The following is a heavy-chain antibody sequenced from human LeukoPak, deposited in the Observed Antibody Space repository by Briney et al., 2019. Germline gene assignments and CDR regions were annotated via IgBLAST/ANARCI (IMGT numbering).Heavy chain of an antibody. CDR3: ATDRKKTTPGMFDY. CDR2: FDPGDGET. J-gene: IGHJ4*02. D-gene: IGHD4-17*01. Sequence: GASVKVSCKVSGYTLTELSMHWVRQAPGKGLEWMGGFDPGDGETIYAQKFQGRVTMTEDTSTDTAYMELSSLRSEDTAVYYCATDRKKTTPGMFDYWGQGTLVTVSS. CDR1: GYTLTELS. V-gene: IGHV1-24*01.